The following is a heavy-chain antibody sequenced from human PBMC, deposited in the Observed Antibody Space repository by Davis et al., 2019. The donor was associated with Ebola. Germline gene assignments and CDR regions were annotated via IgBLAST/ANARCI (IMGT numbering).Heavy chain of an antibody. Sequence: ASVKVSCKASGYTFTSYGISWVRQAPGQGLEWMGWISAYNGNTNYAQKLQGRVPMTTDTSTSTAYMELRSLRSDDTAVDYCARDVVLVVYAVDSYYDYGMDVWGQGTTVTVSS. J-gene: IGHJ6*02. V-gene: IGHV1-18*01. CDR1: GYTFTSYG. CDR3: ARDVVLVVYAVDSYYDYGMDV. D-gene: IGHD2-8*02. CDR2: ISAYNGNT.